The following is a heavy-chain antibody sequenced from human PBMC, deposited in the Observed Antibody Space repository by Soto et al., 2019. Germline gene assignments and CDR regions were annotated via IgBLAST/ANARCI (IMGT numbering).Heavy chain of an antibody. CDR2: ISYDGSNK. CDR1: GFTFSSYG. Sequence: QVQLVESGGGVVQPGRSLRLSCAASGFTFSSYGMHWVRQAPCKVLEWVAVISYDGSNKYYADSVKGRFTISRDNSKNTLSLPMNSLRAEDTAVYYCAKDIGVWYFDLWVRGTLVTVSS. CDR3: AKDIGVWYFDL. D-gene: IGHD6-19*01. J-gene: IGHJ2*01. V-gene: IGHV3-30*18.